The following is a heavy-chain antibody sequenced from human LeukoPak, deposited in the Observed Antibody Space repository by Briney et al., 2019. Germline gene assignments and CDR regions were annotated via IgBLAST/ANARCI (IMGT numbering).Heavy chain of an antibody. J-gene: IGHJ6*03. V-gene: IGHV3-23*01. Sequence: VASVKVSCKASGFTFSSYAMSWVRQAPGKGLEWVSAISGSGGSTYYADSVKGRYTISRDNSKNTLYLQMNSLRAEDTAVYYCAKRSIGKPIQLWLNYYYMDVWGKGTTVTVSS. CDR1: GFTFSSYA. CDR2: ISGSGGST. D-gene: IGHD5-18*01. CDR3: AKRSIGKPIQLWLNYYYMDV.